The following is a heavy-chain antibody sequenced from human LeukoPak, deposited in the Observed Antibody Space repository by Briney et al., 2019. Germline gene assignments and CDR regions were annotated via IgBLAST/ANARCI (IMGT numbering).Heavy chain of an antibody. J-gene: IGHJ4*02. V-gene: IGHV2-5*02. CDR2: IYWDDDK. CDR3: ARGKGTGSFDY. Sequence: ESRPTLVKPTQTLTLTCTFSGFSLRARGVGVAWIRQPPGKALEWLALIYWDDDKRYSPSLKSRLTITKDTSKNQVVLTMTNMDPVDTATYYCARGKGTGSFDYWGQGTLVTVSS. CDR1: GFSLRARGVG. D-gene: IGHD1-14*01.